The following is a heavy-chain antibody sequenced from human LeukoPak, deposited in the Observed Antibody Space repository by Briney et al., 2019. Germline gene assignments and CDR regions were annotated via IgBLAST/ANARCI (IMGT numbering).Heavy chain of an antibody. V-gene: IGHV5-51*01. CDR1: GYSFTSYW. CDR2: IYPGDSDT. D-gene: IGHD3-22*01. CDR3: ARHFTAGSGYYHDAFDI. Sequence: GESLKISCKGSGYSFTSYWIGWVRQMPGKGLEWMGIIYPGDSDTRYSPSFQGQVTISADKSISTAYLQWSSLKASDTAMYYRARHFTAGSGYYHDAFDIWGQGTMVTVSS. J-gene: IGHJ3*02.